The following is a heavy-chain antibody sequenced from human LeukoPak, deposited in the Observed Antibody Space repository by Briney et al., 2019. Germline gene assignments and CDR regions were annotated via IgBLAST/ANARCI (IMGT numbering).Heavy chain of an antibody. V-gene: IGHV1-8*01. CDR3: ASLRRAQYYYYGMDV. CDR1: GYTFTSYD. J-gene: IGHJ6*02. CDR2: MNPNSGNT. Sequence: ASVKVSCKASGYTFTSYDINWVRQATGQGLEWMGWMNPNSGNTGYAQKFQGRVTMTRNTSISTACMELSSLRSEDTAVYYCASLRRAQYYYYGMDVWGQGTTVTVSS.